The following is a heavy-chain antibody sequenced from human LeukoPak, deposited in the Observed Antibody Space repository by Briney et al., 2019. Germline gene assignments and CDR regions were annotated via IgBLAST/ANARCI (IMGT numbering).Heavy chain of an antibody. CDR3: AKDPWFGGYDLYYFDY. CDR1: GFTFSSYA. V-gene: IGHV3-23*01. CDR2: ISGSGGTT. J-gene: IGHJ4*02. D-gene: IGHD5-12*01. Sequence: GGSLRLSCAASGFTFSSYAMSWVRQAPGKGLEWVSAISGSGGTTYYADSVKGRFTISRDNSKNTLYLQMNSLRAEDTAVYYCAKDPWFGGYDLYYFDYWGQGTLVTVSS.